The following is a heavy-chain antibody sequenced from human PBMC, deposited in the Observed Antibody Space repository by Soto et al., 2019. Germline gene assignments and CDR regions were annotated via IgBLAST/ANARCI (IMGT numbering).Heavy chain of an antibody. CDR2: ISWNSGSI. CDR1: GVTFDDYS. Sequence: SLRLSCAASGVTFDDYSMHWVLQAPGKGLEWVSGISWNSGSIGYADSVKGRFTISRDNAKNSLYLQMNSLRAEDTALYYCAKDIRALEVAGHFDYWGQGTMVTVSS. D-gene: IGHD6-19*01. J-gene: IGHJ4*02. V-gene: IGHV3-9*01. CDR3: AKDIRALEVAGHFDY.